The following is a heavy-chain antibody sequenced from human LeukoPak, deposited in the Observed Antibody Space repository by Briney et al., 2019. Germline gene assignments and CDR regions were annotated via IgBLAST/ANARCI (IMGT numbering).Heavy chain of an antibody. CDR1: GYTFTINY. CDR2: IYPRDGST. J-gene: IGHJ4*02. Sequence: ASVNVSFKASGYTFTINYIHWVRQAPGQGLEWMGMIYPRDGSTSYAQKFQGRVTVTRDTSTSTVHMELSGLRSEDTAVYYCARGQEGFDYWGQGTLVTVSS. CDR3: ARGQEGFDY. V-gene: IGHV1-46*01.